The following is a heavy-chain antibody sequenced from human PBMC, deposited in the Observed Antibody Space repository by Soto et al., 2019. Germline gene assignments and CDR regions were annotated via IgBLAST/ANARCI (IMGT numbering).Heavy chain of an antibody. V-gene: IGHV3-23*01. CDR1: GFTFSGYA. CDR2: IGSGSP. CDR3: AQEPGSSWYHYNSFAP. Sequence: EVQLLESGGGLVQPGGSLRLSCAASGFTFSGYAMSWVRQAPGKGLEWVSAIGSGSPFYADSVKGRFTISRDNANSMLYLQMNSLRADDTAVYFCAQEPGSSWYHYNSFAPGGQGTLVTVSS. J-gene: IGHJ5*02. D-gene: IGHD6-13*01.